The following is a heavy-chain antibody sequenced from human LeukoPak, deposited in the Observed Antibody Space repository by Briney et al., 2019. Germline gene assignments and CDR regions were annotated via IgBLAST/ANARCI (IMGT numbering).Heavy chain of an antibody. J-gene: IGHJ3*02. Sequence: GGSLRLSCAASGFTFSSYAMSWVRQAPGKGLEWVSAISGSGGSTYYADSVKGRFTISRDNSKNTLYLQMNSLRTEDTAVYYRARDFDAFDIWAQGTMVTVSS. CDR2: ISGSGGST. CDR3: ARDFDAFDI. CDR1: GFTFSSYA. V-gene: IGHV3-23*01.